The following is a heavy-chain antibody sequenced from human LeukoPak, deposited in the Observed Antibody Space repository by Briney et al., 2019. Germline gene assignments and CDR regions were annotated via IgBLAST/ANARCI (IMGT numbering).Heavy chain of an antibody. V-gene: IGHV3-48*02. D-gene: IGHD3-10*01. Sequence: GGSLRLSCAASGFVFNKYNMNWVRQAPGKGLEWLSYISSNSATVYYADSEKGRFTISRDNDKNSLYLRVNRLRDEDTAVYYCARDDYGAGSYPFYYGGQGTLVTVSA. J-gene: IGHJ4*02. CDR1: GFVFNKYN. CDR2: ISSNSATV. CDR3: ARDDYGAGSYPFYY.